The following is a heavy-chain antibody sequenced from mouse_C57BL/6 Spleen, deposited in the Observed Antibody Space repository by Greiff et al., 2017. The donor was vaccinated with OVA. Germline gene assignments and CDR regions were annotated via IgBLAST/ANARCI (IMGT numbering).Heavy chain of an antibody. CDR2: LSDGGSYT. CDR1: GFTFSSYA. V-gene: IGHV5-4*01. J-gene: IGHJ4*01. CDR3: ARGDGGAMDY. Sequence: EVQLQQSGGGLVKPGGSLKLSCAASGFTFSSYAMSWVRQTPEKRLEWVATLSDGGSYTYYPDNVKGRFTISRDNAKNNLYLQMSHLKSEDTAMYDWARGDGGAMDYWGQGTSVTVSS.